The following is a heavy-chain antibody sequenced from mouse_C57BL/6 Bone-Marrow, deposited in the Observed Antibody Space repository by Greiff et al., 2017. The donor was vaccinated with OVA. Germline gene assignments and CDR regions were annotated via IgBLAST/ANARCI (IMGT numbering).Heavy chain of an antibody. CDR1: GYSITSGYD. V-gene: IGHV3-1*01. CDR3: ARERRFYYFDY. Sequence: EVKLQESGPGMVKPSQSLSLTCTVTGYSITSGYDWHWIRHFPGNKLEWMGYISYSGSTNYNPSFKSRISITHDTSKNHFFLKLNSVTTEDTATYYCARERRFYYFDYWGQGTTLTVSS. D-gene: IGHD1-1*01. J-gene: IGHJ2*01. CDR2: ISYSGST.